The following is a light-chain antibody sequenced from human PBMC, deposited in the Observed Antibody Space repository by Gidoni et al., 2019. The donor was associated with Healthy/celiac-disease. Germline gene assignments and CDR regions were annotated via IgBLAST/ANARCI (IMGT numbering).Light chain of an antibody. Sequence: IVLTQSPGPLSVSPGERATLSCRASQSVSSSYLAWYQQKPGQAPRLLIYGASSRATGIPDRFSGSGSGTDFTLTISRLEPEDFAVYYCQQYGSSQWTFGQGTKVEIK. CDR1: QSVSSSY. CDR3: QQYGSSQWT. V-gene: IGKV3-20*01. J-gene: IGKJ1*01. CDR2: GAS.